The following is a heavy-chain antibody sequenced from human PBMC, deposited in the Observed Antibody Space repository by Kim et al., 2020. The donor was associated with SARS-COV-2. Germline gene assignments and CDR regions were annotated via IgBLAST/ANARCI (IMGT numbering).Heavy chain of an antibody. CDR2: INAGNGNT. D-gene: IGHD6-13*01. CDR3: ARYLSYSSSWYYDYGMDV. V-gene: IGHV1-3*01. CDR1: GYTFTSYA. Sequence: ASVKVSCKASGYTFTSYAMHWVRQAPGQRLEWMGWINAGNGNTKYSQKFQGRVTLTRDTSASTAYMELSSLRSEDTAVYYCARYLSYSSSWYYDYGMDVWGQGTTVTVAS. J-gene: IGHJ6*02.